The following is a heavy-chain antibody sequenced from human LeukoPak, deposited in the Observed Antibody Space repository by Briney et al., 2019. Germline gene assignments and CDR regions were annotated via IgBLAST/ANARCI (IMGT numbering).Heavy chain of an antibody. CDR1: GGSFSGYY. Sequence: SETLSLTCAVYGGSFSGYYWSWIRQPPGKGLEWIGEINHSGSTNYNPSLKSRVNISVDTSKNQFSLKLSSVTAADTAVYCCASNVWGFEDWGQGTLVTVSS. CDR2: INHSGST. CDR3: ASNVWGFED. J-gene: IGHJ4*02. V-gene: IGHV4-34*01. D-gene: IGHD3-16*01.